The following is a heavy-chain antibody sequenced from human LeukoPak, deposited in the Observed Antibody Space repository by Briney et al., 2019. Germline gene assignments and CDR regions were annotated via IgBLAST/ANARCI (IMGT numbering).Heavy chain of an antibody. CDR3: ARDLTDSTGVTGGWFDP. Sequence: GGSLRLSCAASGITVNTYAMHWVRQAPGKGLEWVAVISYDGGNKNYVDSVKGRFTIYRDYSKNTVYLQMNSLRAEDTAVYYCARDLTDSTGVTGGWFDPWGQGTLVTVSS. CDR1: GITVNTYA. D-gene: IGHD1-1*01. J-gene: IGHJ5*02. V-gene: IGHV3-30*03. CDR2: ISYDGGNK.